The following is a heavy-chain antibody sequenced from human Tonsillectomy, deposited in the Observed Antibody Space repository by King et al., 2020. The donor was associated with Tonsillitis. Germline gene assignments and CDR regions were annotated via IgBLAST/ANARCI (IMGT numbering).Heavy chain of an antibody. J-gene: IGHJ6*03. CDR2: IYTTGDI. D-gene: IGHD6-13*01. Sequence: VQLQESGPGLVKPSQTLSLTCTVSGGSIRSALYYWTWVRQPAGKGLEWIGRIYTTGDINYNPSLKSRVSISVDTSQNQFSLRLSSVTAADTAVYYCASLPSPPIAHYFYYYTDVWGKGTPVTVSS. V-gene: IGHV4-61*02. CDR3: ASLPSPPIAHYFYYYTDV. CDR1: GGSIRSALYY.